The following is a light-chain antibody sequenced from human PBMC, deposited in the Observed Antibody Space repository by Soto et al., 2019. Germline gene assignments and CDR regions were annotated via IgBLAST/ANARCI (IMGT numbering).Light chain of an antibody. CDR3: QQLNSYRFT. J-gene: IGKJ3*01. Sequence: DIQLTQSPSFLSASVGDRVTITCRASHGISRYLAWYQQKPGKAPKLLIYAASTLQSGVPSRFSGSGSGTEFTLTISSLQPEDFATYYCQQLNSYRFTFGPGTKVDIK. V-gene: IGKV1-9*01. CDR2: AAS. CDR1: HGISRY.